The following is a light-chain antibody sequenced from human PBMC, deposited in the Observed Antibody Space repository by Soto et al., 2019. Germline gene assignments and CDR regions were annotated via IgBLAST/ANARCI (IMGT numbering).Light chain of an antibody. CDR2: EVT. V-gene: IGLV2-8*01. Sequence: QTVVTQPPSAAGAPGQSGTISCTGTSSDVCGNNYVSWFQQHPGKEPKLMIYEVTKRPSGVPDRFSGSESGNTASLAVSGLHAVDEADYYCSSYAGSNNYVFGTGTKVTVL. CDR1: SSDVCGNNY. J-gene: IGLJ1*01. CDR3: SSYAGSNNYV.